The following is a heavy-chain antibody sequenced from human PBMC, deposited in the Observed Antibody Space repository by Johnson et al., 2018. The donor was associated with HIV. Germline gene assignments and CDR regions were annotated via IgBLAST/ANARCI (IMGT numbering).Heavy chain of an antibody. Sequence: VQLVESGGGLIQPGGFLRLYCAASGFTVSSNYMSWVRQAPGKGREWVPVIYSGGSTDYAESAKGGVTISRYNSKNTLYLKMSSLRAEDMAVYYCATHLSDSGYTLTYDAFDILGQGTMVTVSS. CDR1: GFTVSSNY. CDR3: ATHLSDSGYTLTYDAFDI. D-gene: IGHD4-17*01. CDR2: IYSGGST. V-gene: IGHV3-53*01. J-gene: IGHJ3*02.